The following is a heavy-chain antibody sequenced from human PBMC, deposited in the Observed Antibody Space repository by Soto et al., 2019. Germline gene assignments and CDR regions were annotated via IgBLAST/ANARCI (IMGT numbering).Heavy chain of an antibody. J-gene: IGHJ5*02. Sequence: PGGSLRLSCAASGFTFSSYSMDWVRQAPGKGLEWVSSISSSSSYIYYADSVKGRFTISRDNAKNSLYLQMNSLRAEDTAVYYCARSPLGGTYNWFDPWGQGTLVTVSS. V-gene: IGHV3-21*01. CDR3: ARSPLGGTYNWFDP. CDR2: ISSSSSYI. CDR1: GFTFSSYS. D-gene: IGHD3-10*01.